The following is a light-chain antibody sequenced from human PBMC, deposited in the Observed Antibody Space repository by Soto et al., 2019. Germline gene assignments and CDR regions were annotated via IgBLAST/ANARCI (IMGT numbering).Light chain of an antibody. V-gene: IGLV2-14*01. CDR3: SSYTSSTTLV. Sequence: QSALTQPASVSGSPGQSITISCTGTSSDVGAYHYVSWYQQHPGKAPKLIIYDVSDRPSGVSIRFSGSKSGYTASLTISGLQAEDEADYYCSSYTSSTTLVFGGGTKVTVL. J-gene: IGLJ2*01. CDR2: DVS. CDR1: SSDVGAYHY.